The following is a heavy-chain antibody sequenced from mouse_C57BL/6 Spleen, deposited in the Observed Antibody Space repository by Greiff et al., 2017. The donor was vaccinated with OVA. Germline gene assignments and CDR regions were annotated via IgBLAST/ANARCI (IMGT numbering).Heavy chain of an antibody. J-gene: IGHJ2*01. Sequence: DVKLQESGGDLVKPGGSLKLSCAASGFTFSSYGMSWVRQTPDKRLEWVATISSGGSYTYYPDSVKGRFTISRDNAKNTLYLQMSSLKSEDTAMYYCARHGGSWDYFDYWGQGTTLTVSS. D-gene: IGHD4-1*01. CDR2: ISSGGSYT. CDR1: GFTFSSYG. V-gene: IGHV5-6*02. CDR3: ARHGGSWDYFDY.